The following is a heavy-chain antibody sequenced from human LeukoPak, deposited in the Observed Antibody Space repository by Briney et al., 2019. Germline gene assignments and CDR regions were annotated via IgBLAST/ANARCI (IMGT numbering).Heavy chain of an antibody. Sequence: PSETLSLTCTVSGGSISSYYWSWLRQPPGKGLEWRGNIYYSGTTNYNPSLKSRVTISVDPSKNQFSLKLSSVTAADTAVYYCASVPLGFGELLGYYYYMDVWGKGTTVTVSS. CDR1: GGSISSYY. V-gene: IGHV4-59*01. CDR2: IYYSGTT. D-gene: IGHD3-10*01. J-gene: IGHJ6*03. CDR3: ASVPLGFGELLGYYYYMDV.